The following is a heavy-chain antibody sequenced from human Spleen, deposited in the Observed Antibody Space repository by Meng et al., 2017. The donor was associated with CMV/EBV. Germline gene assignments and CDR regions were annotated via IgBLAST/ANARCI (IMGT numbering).Heavy chain of an antibody. D-gene: IGHD2-2*01. CDR1: GFTFSSYG. V-gene: IGHV3-30*02. CDR3: AKDGRPYCSSTSCSMDV. CDR2: IRYDGSNK. Sequence: GESLKISCAASGFTFSSYGMHWVRQAPGKGLEWVAFIRYDGSNKYYADSVKGRFTISRDNSKNTLYLQMNSLRAEDTAVYYCAKDGRPYCSSTSCSMDVWGQGTTVTVSS. J-gene: IGHJ6*02.